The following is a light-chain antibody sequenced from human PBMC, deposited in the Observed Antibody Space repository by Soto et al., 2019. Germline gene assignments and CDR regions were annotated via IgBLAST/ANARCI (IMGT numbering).Light chain of an antibody. CDR2: AAS. Sequence: EIVLTPSPGTLSFSPGERATLSCRASRNGSSSYLAWYQQKPGQAPRLLIFAASSRHSGIPDRFSGSGSGTDFTLTISRLEPEDFALFYCQYHGSSPITFGQGTRLEIK. CDR1: RNGSSSY. V-gene: IGKV3-20*01. J-gene: IGKJ5*01. CDR3: QYHGSSPIT.